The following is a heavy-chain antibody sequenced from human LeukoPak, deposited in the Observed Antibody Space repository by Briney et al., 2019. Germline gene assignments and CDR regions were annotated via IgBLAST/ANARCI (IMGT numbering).Heavy chain of an antibody. CDR3: ARVNYIWGSYRPNWFGP. V-gene: IGHV3-66*01. D-gene: IGHD3-16*02. Sequence: GGSLRLSCAASGFTVSSNYMTWVRQAPGKGLEWISLIYSGGTTYYAASVKGRFTISRDNSKNTLYLQMNSLRAEDTAVYYCARVNYIWGSYRPNWFGPWGQGTLVTVSS. J-gene: IGHJ5*02. CDR1: GFTVSSNY. CDR2: IYSGGTT.